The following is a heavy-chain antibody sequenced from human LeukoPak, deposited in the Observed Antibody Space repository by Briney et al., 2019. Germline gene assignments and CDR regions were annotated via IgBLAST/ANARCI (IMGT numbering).Heavy chain of an antibody. CDR1: GGSFSGYY. Sequence: PSETLSLTCAVYGGSFSGYYWSWIRQPPGKGLEWIGSIYYSGSTYYNPSLKSRVTISVDTSKNQFSLKLSSVTAADTAVYYCAGSGAGWLGEEEDYFDYWGQGTLVTVSS. V-gene: IGHV4-34*01. CDR3: AGSGAGWLGEEEDYFDY. J-gene: IGHJ4*02. CDR2: IYYSGST. D-gene: IGHD3-10*01.